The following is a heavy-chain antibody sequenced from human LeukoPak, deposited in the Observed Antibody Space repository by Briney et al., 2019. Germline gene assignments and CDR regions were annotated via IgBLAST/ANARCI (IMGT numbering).Heavy chain of an antibody. D-gene: IGHD4-17*01. J-gene: IGHJ4*02. Sequence: GGSLRLLCAACGFTFCSYWLMWVRQARGKGVEGVANINQDGSKKKYVDSVKGRFITSRDNAKNSVYLQMDSLRAGDTAVYYCAREIYGIGSWGRGTPVGVSS. CDR2: INQDGSKK. CDR1: GFTFCSYW. CDR3: AREIYGIGS. V-gene: IGHV3-7*01.